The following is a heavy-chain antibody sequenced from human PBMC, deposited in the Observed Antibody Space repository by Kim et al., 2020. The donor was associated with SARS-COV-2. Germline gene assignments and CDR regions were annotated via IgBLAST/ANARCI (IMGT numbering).Heavy chain of an antibody. Sequence: TNYNPSLKSRVTISEDTSTNQFFLKLTSVTAADTAIYYCAKYRTTTMLDYWGQGTRVTVSS. CDR3: AKYRTTTMLDY. V-gene: IGHV4-39*01. D-gene: IGHD3-10*01. J-gene: IGHJ4*02. CDR2: T.